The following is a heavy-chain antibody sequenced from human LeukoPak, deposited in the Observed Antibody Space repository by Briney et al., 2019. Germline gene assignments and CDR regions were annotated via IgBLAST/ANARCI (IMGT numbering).Heavy chain of an antibody. J-gene: IGHJ5*02. Sequence: GASVKVSCKASGYTFTSYGISWVRQAPGQGLEWMGWISAYNGNTNYAQKLQGRVTMTTDTSTSTAYMELRSLRSDDTAVYYCARVGAVAGNWRWFDPWGQGTLVTVSS. CDR2: ISAYNGNT. CDR3: ARVGAVAGNWRWFDP. CDR1: GYTFTSYG. V-gene: IGHV1-18*01. D-gene: IGHD6-19*01.